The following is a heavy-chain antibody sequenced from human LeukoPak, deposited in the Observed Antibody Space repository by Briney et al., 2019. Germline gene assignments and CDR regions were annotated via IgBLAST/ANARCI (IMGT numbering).Heavy chain of an antibody. CDR2: ISYDGSNK. D-gene: IGHD2-8*01. Sequence: GGSLRLSCAASGFTFSSYAMHWVRQAPGKGLEWVVVISYDGSNKYYADSVKGRFTISRDNSKNTLYLQMNSLRAEDTAVYYCAKRPSYCTNGVCYANYYYYMDVWGKGTTVTVSS. J-gene: IGHJ6*03. V-gene: IGHV3-30*14. CDR3: AKRPSYCTNGVCYANYYYYMDV. CDR1: GFTFSSYA.